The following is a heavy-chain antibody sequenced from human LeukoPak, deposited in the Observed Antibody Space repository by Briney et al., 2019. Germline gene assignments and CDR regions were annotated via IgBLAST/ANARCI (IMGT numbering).Heavy chain of an antibody. CDR1: GYTFTSYS. V-gene: IGHV1-18*01. CDR3: GRDLLWFGETSYIDY. D-gene: IGHD3-10*01. CDR2: ITAYNDNT. Sequence: ASVKDSCKASGYTFTSYSISWVRQAPGQRLEWMGWITAYNDNTKYTQKLEGRVTVTTDTSTSTAYMQLRSRRSDDTAVYYCGRDLLWFGETSYIDYWGQGTLVTASS. J-gene: IGHJ4*02.